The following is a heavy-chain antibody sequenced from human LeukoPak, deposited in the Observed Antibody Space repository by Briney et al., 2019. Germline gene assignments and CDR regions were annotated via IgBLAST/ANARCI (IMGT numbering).Heavy chain of an antibody. CDR3: ARGYCSGGGCYNWGAFNI. CDR1: GFTLITYP. Sequence: GGSLRLSCAASGFTLITYPIHWVRQAPGKGLEWVSLISYDGKNIYYADSVKGRFTISRDNSKNTLYLQMDSLRAEDTALYYCARGYCSGGGCYNWGAFNIGGKGQWSPSLQ. J-gene: IGHJ3*02. CDR2: ISYDGKNI. D-gene: IGHD2-15*01. V-gene: IGHV3-30*04.